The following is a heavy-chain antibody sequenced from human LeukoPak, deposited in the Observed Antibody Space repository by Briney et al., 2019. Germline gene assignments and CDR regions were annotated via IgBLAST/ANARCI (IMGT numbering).Heavy chain of an antibody. D-gene: IGHD3-22*01. CDR3: TGYYDSSGYYDFWFDY. J-gene: IGHJ4*02. Sequence: PGGSLRLSCAASGFTFDDYAMHWVRQAPGKGLEWVSGISWNSGSIGYADSVKGRFTISRDNAKNSLYLQMNSLRAEDTAVYYCTGYYDSSGYYDFWFDYWGQGTLVTVSS. V-gene: IGHV3-9*01. CDR2: ISWNSGSI. CDR1: GFTFDDYA.